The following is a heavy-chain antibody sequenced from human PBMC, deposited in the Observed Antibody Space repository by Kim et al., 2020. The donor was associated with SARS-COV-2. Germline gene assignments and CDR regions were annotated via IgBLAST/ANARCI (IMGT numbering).Heavy chain of an antibody. D-gene: IGHD3-9*01. Sequence: GGSLRLSCAASGFTFSSYSMNWVRQAPGKGLEWVSYISSSSTIYYADSVKGRFTISRDNAKNSLYLQMNSLRDEDTAVYYCARDLYDILTGYPGGGDFFDYWGQGTLVTVSS. CDR1: GFTFSSYS. CDR3: ARDLYDILTGYPGGGDFFDY. CDR2: ISSSSTI. V-gene: IGHV3-48*02. J-gene: IGHJ4*02.